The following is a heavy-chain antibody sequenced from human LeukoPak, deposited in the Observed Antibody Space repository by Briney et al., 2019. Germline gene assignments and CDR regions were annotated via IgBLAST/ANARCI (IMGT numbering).Heavy chain of an antibody. CDR3: IKGVPWTYFGMDV. Sequence: GESLKISCMGSASRFTNYWIAWVRQMPGKGLEWMGIIYPGDSDTTYSPSFEGQVTVSADKSISTAYRQWSSLKASDTAVYYCIKGVPWTYFGMDVWGQGTTVTVSS. D-gene: IGHD3-10*01. V-gene: IGHV5-51*01. CDR1: ASRFTNYW. CDR2: IYPGDSDT. J-gene: IGHJ6*02.